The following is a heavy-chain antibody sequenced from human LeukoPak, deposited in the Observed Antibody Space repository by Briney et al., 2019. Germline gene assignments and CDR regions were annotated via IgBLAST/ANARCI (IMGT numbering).Heavy chain of an antibody. CDR3: ARDLRLGMPGGFDF. V-gene: IGHV3-21*06. Sequence: NPGGSLRLSCVASGFTYRRYSMNWVRQAPGKGLEWVSPISSGSDYIYHADSVRGRFTISRDNARNSLYLQMNSLRAEDTAVYYCARDLRLGMPGGFDFWGRGILVTVSS. J-gene: IGHJ4*02. CDR2: ISSGSDYI. CDR1: GFTYRRYS. D-gene: IGHD2-2*01.